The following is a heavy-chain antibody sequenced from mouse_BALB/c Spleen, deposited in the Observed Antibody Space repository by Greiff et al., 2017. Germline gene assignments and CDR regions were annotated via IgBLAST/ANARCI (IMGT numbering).Heavy chain of an antibody. D-gene: IGHD3-3*01. J-gene: IGHJ3*01. Sequence: DVQLVESGGGLVKPGGSLKLSCAASGFTFSSYAMSWVRQSPEKRLEWVAEISSGGSYTYYPDTVTGRFTISRDNAKNTLYLEMSSLRSEDTAMYYCAREGDHEAYWGQGTLVTVSA. V-gene: IGHV5-9-4*01. CDR1: GFTFSSYA. CDR3: AREGDHEAY. CDR2: ISSGGSYT.